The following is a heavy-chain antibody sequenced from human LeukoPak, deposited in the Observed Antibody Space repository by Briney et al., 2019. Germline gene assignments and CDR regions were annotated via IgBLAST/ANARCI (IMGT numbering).Heavy chain of an antibody. V-gene: IGHV1-69*05. D-gene: IGHD6-19*01. Sequence: SVKVSCKASGGTFSSYAISWVRQAPGQGLEWMGRIIPIFGTANYAQKFQGRVTITTDESTSTAYMELSSLRSEDTAVYYCARMPSGWYGYNFDYWGQGTLVTVSS. CDR3: ARMPSGWYGYNFDY. CDR1: GGTFSSYA. J-gene: IGHJ4*02. CDR2: IIPIFGTA.